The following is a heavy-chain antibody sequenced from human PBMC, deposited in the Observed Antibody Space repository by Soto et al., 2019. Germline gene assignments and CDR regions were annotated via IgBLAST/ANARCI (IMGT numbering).Heavy chain of an antibody. D-gene: IGHD6-19*01. J-gene: IGHJ3*01. CDR3: VKEGNGWSSPGCFYF. CDR2: ISGTGTSA. Sequence: GSLRLSCAASGLTFSNYAMNWVRQAPGKGLEWVSVISGTGTSAYYADSVKGRFTISRDNSKNTLYLQMKSLGAEDTAIYFCVKEGNGWSSPGCFYFWGRGTLVSVS. CDR1: GLTFSNYA. V-gene: IGHV3-23*01.